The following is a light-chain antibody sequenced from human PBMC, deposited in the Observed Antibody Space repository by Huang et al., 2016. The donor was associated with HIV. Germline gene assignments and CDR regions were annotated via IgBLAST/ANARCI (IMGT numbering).Light chain of an antibody. J-gene: IGKJ5*01. V-gene: IGKV3-11*01. CDR3: QQRSNWPPIT. CDR1: QSVNRY. CDR2: DAS. Sequence: PGERATLSCRASQSVNRYLAWYQQKPGQAPRLLIYDASNRATGIPARFSGSGSGTDFTLTSSSLEPEDFAVYYCQQRSNWPPITFGQGTRLEIK.